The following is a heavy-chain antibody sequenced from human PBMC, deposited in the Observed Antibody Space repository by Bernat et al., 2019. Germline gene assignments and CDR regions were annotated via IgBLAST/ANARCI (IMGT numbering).Heavy chain of an antibody. CDR1: GGSISSGGYY. CDR2: IYYSGST. CDR3: ARHYFQWLPSPSFDY. V-gene: IGHV4-31*03. J-gene: IGHJ4*02. D-gene: IGHD6-19*01. Sequence: QVQLQESGPGLVKPSQTLSLTCTVSGGSISSGGYYWSWIRQHPGKGLEWIGYIYYSGSTYYNPSLKSRVTISVDTSKNQFSLKLSSVTAADTAVYYCARHYFQWLPSPSFDYWGQGTLVTVSS.